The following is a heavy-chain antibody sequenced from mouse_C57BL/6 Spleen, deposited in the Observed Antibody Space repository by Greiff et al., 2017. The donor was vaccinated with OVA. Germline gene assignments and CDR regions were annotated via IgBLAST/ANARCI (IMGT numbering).Heavy chain of an antibody. D-gene: IGHD4-1*01. V-gene: IGHV3-6*01. CDR3: ARVPTWDVSFDY. Sequence: EVQLQQSGPGLVKPSQSLSLTCSVTGYSITSGYYWNWIRQFPGNKLEWMGYISYDGSNNYNPSLKNRISITRDTSKNQFFLKLNSVTTEDTATYYGARVPTWDVSFDYWGQGTTLTVSS. CDR1: GYSITSGYY. CDR2: ISYDGSN. J-gene: IGHJ2*01.